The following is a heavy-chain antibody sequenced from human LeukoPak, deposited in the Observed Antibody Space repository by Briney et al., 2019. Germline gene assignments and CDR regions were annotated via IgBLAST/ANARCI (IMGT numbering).Heavy chain of an antibody. CDR2: TYYSSKWYN. Sequence: SQTLSLTCAISGDSVSSNSASWNWIRQSPLRGLEWLGRTYYSSKWYNDYAVSVKSRITINPDTSKNQFSLQLNSVTPEDTAVYYCAREGGSGYSYGYDYWGQGTLVIVSS. V-gene: IGHV6-1*01. J-gene: IGHJ4*02. D-gene: IGHD5-18*01. CDR3: AREGGSGYSYGYDY. CDR1: GDSVSSNSAS.